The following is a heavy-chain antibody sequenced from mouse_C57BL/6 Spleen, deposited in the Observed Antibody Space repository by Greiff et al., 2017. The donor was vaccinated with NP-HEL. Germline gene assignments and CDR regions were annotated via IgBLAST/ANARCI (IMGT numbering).Heavy chain of an antibody. J-gene: IGHJ3*01. CDR1: GYSITSGYY. Sequence: EVHLVESGPGLVKPSQSLSLTCSVTGYSITSGYYWNWIRQFPGNKLEWMGYISYDGSNNYNPSLKNRISITRDTSKNQFFLKLNSVTTEDTATYYCARDRDDYDPFAYWGQGTLVTVSA. CDR2: ISYDGSN. CDR3: ARDRDDYDPFAY. V-gene: IGHV3-6*01. D-gene: IGHD2-4*01.